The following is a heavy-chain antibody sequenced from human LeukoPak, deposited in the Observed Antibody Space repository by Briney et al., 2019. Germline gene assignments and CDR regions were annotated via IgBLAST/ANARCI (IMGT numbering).Heavy chain of an antibody. D-gene: IGHD3-3*01. CDR1: GYSISSGYY. V-gene: IGHV4-38-2*01. CDR2: IYHSGST. Sequence: SETLSLTCAVSGYSISSGYYWGWIRQPPGKGLEWIGSIYHSGSTYYNPSLKSRVTISVDTFKNQFSLKLSSVTAADTAVYYCARRYDFWSGYYTYYFDYWGQGTLVTVSS. J-gene: IGHJ4*02. CDR3: ARRYDFWSGYYTYYFDY.